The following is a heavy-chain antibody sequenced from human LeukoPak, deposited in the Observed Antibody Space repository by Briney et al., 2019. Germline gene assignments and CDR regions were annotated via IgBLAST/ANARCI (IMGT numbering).Heavy chain of an antibody. J-gene: IGHJ4*02. D-gene: IGHD1-26*01. CDR1: GGSISSSSYY. Sequence: SETLSLTCTVSGGSISSSSYYWGWIRQPPGKGLEWIGSIYYSGSTYYNPSLKSRVTISVDTSKNQFSLKLSSVTAADTAVYYCARAEGATPHFDYWGQGTLVTVSS. CDR2: IYYSGST. V-gene: IGHV4-39*07. CDR3: ARAEGATPHFDY.